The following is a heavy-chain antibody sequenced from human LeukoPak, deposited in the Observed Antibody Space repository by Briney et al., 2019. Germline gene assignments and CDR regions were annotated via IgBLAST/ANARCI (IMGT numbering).Heavy chain of an antibody. CDR2: ISPYTGDT. V-gene: IGHV1-18*01. D-gene: IGHD6-19*01. J-gene: IGHJ6*03. CDR3: ARVKEQWVDHNYQYYMDV. CDR1: GYTFTKYG. Sequence: KPGASVKVSCKAFGYTFTKYGINWVRQAPGHGLEWMGWISPYTGDTRYTQTLQGRVTMTTDTSTSTADMELRSLRSDDSAVYYCARVKEQWVDHNYQYYMDVWGKGTTVTVSS.